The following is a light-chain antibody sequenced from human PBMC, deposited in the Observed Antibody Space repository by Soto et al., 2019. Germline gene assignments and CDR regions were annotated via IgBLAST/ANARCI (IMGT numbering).Light chain of an antibody. Sequence: DIQMTQSPSTLSASVGDRVTITCRASQSISNYLAWYQQKPWKAPKLLICDASSLESGVPSRFSGTGFGTEFTLTISSLQPDDFATYYCQQYNSYSSFGPGTKVDIK. CDR1: QSISNY. J-gene: IGKJ3*01. CDR3: QQYNSYSS. V-gene: IGKV1-5*01. CDR2: DAS.